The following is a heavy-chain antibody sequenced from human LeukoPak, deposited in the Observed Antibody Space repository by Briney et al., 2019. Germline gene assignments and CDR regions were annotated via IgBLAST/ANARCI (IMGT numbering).Heavy chain of an antibody. CDR3: AKDAVTALAGYYYYMDV. CDR2: ISGSGGST. V-gene: IGHV3-23*01. D-gene: IGHD6-19*01. J-gene: IGHJ6*03. Sequence: PGGSLRLSCAASGFTFNNYAMSWVRQASGKGLEWVSVISGSGGSTYYADSVKGRITISRDNSKNTLYLQMNSPRADDTAVYYCAKDAVTALAGYYYYMDVWGKGTMVTVSS. CDR1: GFTFNNYA.